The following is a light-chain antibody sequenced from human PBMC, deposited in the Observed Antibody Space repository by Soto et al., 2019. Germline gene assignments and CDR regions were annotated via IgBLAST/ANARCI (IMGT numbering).Light chain of an antibody. J-gene: IGKJ3*01. CDR3: QQRSNWPPKFT. Sequence: EIVLTQSPATLSLSPGERXTLSCRASQSVSSYLAWYQQKPGQAPRLLIYDASNRATGIPARFSGSGSGTDFTLTISSLEPEDFAVYYCQQRSNWPPKFTFGPGTKVDIK. CDR1: QSVSSY. V-gene: IGKV3-11*01. CDR2: DAS.